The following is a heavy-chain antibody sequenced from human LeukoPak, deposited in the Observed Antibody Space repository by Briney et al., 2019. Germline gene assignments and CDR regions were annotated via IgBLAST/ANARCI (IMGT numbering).Heavy chain of an antibody. CDR1: GGSIGSYY. J-gene: IGHJ4*02. Sequence: SETLSLTCTVSGGSIGSYYWSWIRQPPGKGLEWIGYIYYSGSTNYNPSLKSRVTISVDTSKNQFSLKLSSVTAADTAVYYCARMDTATALYYFDYWGQGTLVTVSS. V-gene: IGHV4-59*01. D-gene: IGHD5-18*01. CDR2: IYYSGST. CDR3: ARMDTATALYYFDY.